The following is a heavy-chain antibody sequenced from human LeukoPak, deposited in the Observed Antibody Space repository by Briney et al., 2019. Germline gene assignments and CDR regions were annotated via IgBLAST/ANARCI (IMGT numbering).Heavy chain of an antibody. D-gene: IGHD5-24*01. Sequence: GGSLRLSCAASGFTFSSYGMHWVRQAPGKGLEWVAVIWYDGSSQYYADSVKTRFTISRDNSNNTLYLQMNSLRAEDTAVYYCARDGDGYNYWYFDLWGRGTLVTVSS. CDR1: GFTFSSYG. CDR3: ARDGDGYNYWYFDL. J-gene: IGHJ2*01. V-gene: IGHV3-33*01. CDR2: IWYDGSSQ.